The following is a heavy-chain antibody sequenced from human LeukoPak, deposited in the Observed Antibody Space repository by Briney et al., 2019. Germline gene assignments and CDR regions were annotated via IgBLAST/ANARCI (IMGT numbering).Heavy chain of an antibody. Sequence: SETLSLTCTVSGGSISGYYWSWIRQPPGKGLEYIGHIYDSGSTTYNPSLKSRVTISVDTSKNQFSLKLSSVTAADTAVYYCARDPGIAAANWFDPWGQGTLVTVSS. J-gene: IGHJ5*02. CDR3: ARDPGIAAANWFDP. V-gene: IGHV4-59*08. CDR1: GGSISGYY. CDR2: IYDSGST. D-gene: IGHD6-13*01.